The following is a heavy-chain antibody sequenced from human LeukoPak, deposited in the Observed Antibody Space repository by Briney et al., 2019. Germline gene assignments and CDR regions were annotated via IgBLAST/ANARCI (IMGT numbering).Heavy chain of an antibody. CDR1: GFTFSSYA. Sequence: SGGSLRLSCAASGFTFSSYAMSWVRQAPGKGLEWVSAISGSGSSTYYADSVKGRFTISRDNSKNTLYLQMNSLRAEDTAVYYCAKEAAFGYSSSWYYFDYWGQGTLVTVSS. D-gene: IGHD6-13*01. CDR2: ISGSGSST. J-gene: IGHJ4*02. CDR3: AKEAAFGYSSSWYYFDY. V-gene: IGHV3-23*01.